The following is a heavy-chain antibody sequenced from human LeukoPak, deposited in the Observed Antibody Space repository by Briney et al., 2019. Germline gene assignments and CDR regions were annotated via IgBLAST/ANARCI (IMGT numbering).Heavy chain of an antibody. CDR3: ARASGNSWSELYAFDI. CDR1: GYTFTGYY. Sequence: ASVTVSCKASGYTFTGYYMLWVRQAPGQGLEWMGWINPNSGGTNYAQKFQGRVTMTRDTSISPAYMELSRLRSDATAVYYCARASGNSWSELYAFDIWGQGTMVTVSS. CDR2: INPNSGGT. V-gene: IGHV1-2*02. J-gene: IGHJ3*02. D-gene: IGHD6-13*01.